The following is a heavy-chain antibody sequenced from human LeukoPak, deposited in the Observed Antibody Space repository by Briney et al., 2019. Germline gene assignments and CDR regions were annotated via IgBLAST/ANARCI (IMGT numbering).Heavy chain of an antibody. J-gene: IGHJ4*02. CDR3: ASRRVTTKYSPY. CDR2: INHSGST. D-gene: IGHD4-17*01. Sequence: PGGSLRLSCAASGFXFSTYGINWVRQPPGKGLEWIGEINHSGSTNYXPSLKSRVTISVDTSQNHFSLKLRSVTAADTAVYYCASRRVTTKYSPYWGQGTLVTVSS. CDR1: GFXFSTYG. V-gene: IGHV4-34*01.